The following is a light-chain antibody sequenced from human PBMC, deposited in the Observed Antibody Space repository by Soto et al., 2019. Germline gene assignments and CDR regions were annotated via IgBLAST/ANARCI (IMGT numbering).Light chain of an antibody. CDR2: TAS. V-gene: IGKV1-5*03. CDR3: QQHESYPRT. J-gene: IGKJ1*01. CDR1: QSINTW. Sequence: DIQMTQSPSTLSASVGDRVTITCRASQSINTWLAWYQQKPGKAPRLLIYTASSLKSGVPSRFSGSGSGTEFTLTISSLQPDDFATYYCQQHESYPRTFGQGTKVQIK.